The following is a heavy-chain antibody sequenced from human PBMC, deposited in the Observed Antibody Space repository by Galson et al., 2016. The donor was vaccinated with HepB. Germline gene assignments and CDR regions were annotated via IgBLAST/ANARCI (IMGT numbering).Heavy chain of an antibody. Sequence: SLRLSCAASGFAFSHSAMHWVRQAPGKGLGWVAVVSYDGSNNYYADSGKGRFPISRDNSKKTLSLQMNSLRAEDTALYYCAKDRSYGYFGSGGMDVWGQGTTVTVS. J-gene: IGHJ6*02. CDR1: GFAFSHSA. V-gene: IGHV3-30*18. D-gene: IGHD3-10*01. CDR2: VSYDGSNN. CDR3: AKDRSYGYFGSGGMDV.